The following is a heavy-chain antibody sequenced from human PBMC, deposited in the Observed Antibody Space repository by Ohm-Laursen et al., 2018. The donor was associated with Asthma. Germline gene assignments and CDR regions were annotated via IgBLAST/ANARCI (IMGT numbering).Heavy chain of an antibody. Sequence: SLRLSCSASGFTFSSYSMNWVRQAPGKGLESIAYISSSGSPAYYADSVKGRFTISGDNGKNSVYLQMNSLRDEDTAVYYCARSGTVRAYWYFDLWGRGTLVTVSS. D-gene: IGHD4-17*01. CDR1: GFTFSSYS. J-gene: IGHJ2*01. V-gene: IGHV3-48*02. CDR3: ARSGTVRAYWYFDL. CDR2: ISSSGSPA.